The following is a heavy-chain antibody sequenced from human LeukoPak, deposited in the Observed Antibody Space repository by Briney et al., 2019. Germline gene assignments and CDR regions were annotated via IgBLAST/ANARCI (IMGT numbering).Heavy chain of an antibody. CDR2: IKQDGSEK. V-gene: IGHV3-7*03. J-gene: IGHJ4*02. CDR1: GLTFNDYS. D-gene: IGHD6-25*01. CDR3: VRGPHIAATSY. Sequence: GGSLRLSCAASGLTFNDYSMSWIRQAPGKGLEWVANIKQDGSEKQYVDSVKGRFAISRDNAKKSLYLQINTLRAEGTAVYYCVRGPHIAATSYWGQGTLVTVSS.